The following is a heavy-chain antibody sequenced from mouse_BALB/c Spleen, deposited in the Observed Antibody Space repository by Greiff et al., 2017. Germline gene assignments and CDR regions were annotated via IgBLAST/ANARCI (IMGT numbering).Heavy chain of an antibody. CDR1: GFTFSSYG. CDR2: ISSGGSYT. J-gene: IGHJ4*01. CDR3: ARELEYAMDY. V-gene: IGHV5-6*01. D-gene: IGHD4-1*01. Sequence: EVKLVESGGDLVKPGGSLTLSCAASGFTFSSYGMSWVRQTPDKRLEWVATISSGGSYTYYPDSVKGRFTISRDNAKNTLYLQMSSLKSEDTAMYYCARELEYAMDYWGQGTSVTVSS.